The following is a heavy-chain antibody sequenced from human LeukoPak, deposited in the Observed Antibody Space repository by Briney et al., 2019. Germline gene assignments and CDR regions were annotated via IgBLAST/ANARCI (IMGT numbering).Heavy chain of an antibody. D-gene: IGHD3/OR15-3a*01. CDR2: INHYGTIV. J-gene: IGHJ4*02. Sequence: PGGSLRLSCAASGFTVSSNYMSWVRQAPGKGLEWISFINHYGTIVYYADSVRGRFATSRDNAKNSLYLQINNVGADDTAVYYCARDQDWAFDYWGQGTLVTVSS. CDR3: ARDQDWAFDY. CDR1: GFTVSSNY. V-gene: IGHV3-11*04.